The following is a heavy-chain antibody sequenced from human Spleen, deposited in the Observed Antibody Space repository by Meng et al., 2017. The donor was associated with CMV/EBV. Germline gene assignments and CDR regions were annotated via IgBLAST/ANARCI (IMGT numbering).Heavy chain of an antibody. Sequence: ESLKISCAASGFTVSSNYMSWIRQPPGKGLEWIGEINHGGSTNYNPSLKSRVTISVDASGNQFSLKLSSVTAADTAVYYCARGLFGAASSYYYGLGVWGQGTTVTVSS. CDR3: ARGLFGAASSYYYGLGV. J-gene: IGHJ6*02. D-gene: IGHD2-15*01. CDR2: INHGGST. V-gene: IGHV4-34*01. CDR1: GFTVSSNY.